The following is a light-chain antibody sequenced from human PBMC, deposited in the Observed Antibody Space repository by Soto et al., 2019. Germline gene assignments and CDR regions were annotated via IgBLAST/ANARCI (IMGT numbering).Light chain of an antibody. V-gene: IGKV3-11*01. CDR2: DAS. Sequence: ETVLTQSPATLSLSPGERATLSCRASQSVSTYLAWYQQNPGQAPRLLIYDASNRATGIPARFSGSGSGTDFTLTISSLEPEDFAVYYCQHGETFGQGTKVDIK. CDR3: QHGET. CDR1: QSVSTY. J-gene: IGKJ1*01.